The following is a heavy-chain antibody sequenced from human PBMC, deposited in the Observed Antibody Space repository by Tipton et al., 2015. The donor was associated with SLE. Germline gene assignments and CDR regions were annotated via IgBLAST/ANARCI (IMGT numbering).Heavy chain of an antibody. J-gene: IGHJ4*02. D-gene: IGHD4-17*01. CDR3: AKRDYGDPGVDY. V-gene: IGHV4-59*12. CDR2: IYYSGST. CDR1: GGSISSYY. Sequence: LRLSCTVSGGSISSYYWSWIRQPPGKGLEWIGYIYYSGSTNYNPSLKSRVTISVDTSKNQFSLKLSSVTAADTAVYYCAKRDYGDPGVDYWGQGTLVTVSS.